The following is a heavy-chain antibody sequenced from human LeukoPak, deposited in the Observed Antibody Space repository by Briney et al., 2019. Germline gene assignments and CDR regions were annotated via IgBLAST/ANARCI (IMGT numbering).Heavy chain of an antibody. CDR2: IFYSGST. J-gene: IGHJ3*02. CDR1: GGSIRNYY. Sequence: SETLSLTCSVSGGSIRNYYWTWIRQPPGKGLEWIGYIFYSGSTNYNPSLKSRVTISLDTSKNHFSLKLNSVTAADTAVYYCASSSSGSYYNGFDIWGQGTMVAVAS. D-gene: IGHD3-10*01. V-gene: IGHV4-59*01. CDR3: ASSSSGSYYNGFDI.